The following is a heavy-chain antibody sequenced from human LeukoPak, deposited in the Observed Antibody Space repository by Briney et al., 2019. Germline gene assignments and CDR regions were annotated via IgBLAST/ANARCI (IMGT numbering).Heavy chain of an antibody. V-gene: IGHV1-69*05. Sequence: ASVKVSCKASGGTFSSYAISWVRQAPGQGLEWMGGIIPIFGTANYAQKFQGRVTITTDESTSTAYMELSSLGSEDTAVYYCAREGPNDAFDIWGQGTMVTVSS. D-gene: IGHD4/OR15-4a*01. CDR2: IIPIFGTA. CDR3: AREGPNDAFDI. CDR1: GGTFSSYA. J-gene: IGHJ3*02.